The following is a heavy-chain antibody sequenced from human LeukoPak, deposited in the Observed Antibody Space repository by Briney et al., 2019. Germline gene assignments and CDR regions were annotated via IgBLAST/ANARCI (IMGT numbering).Heavy chain of an antibody. J-gene: IGHJ6*02. Sequence: SQTLSLTCAISGDSVSSNSAAWNWIGQSPSRGLEWLGRTYYRSKWYNDYAVPVKSRITINPDTSKNQFSLQLNSVTPEDTAVYYCARVSYYYYGMDVWGQGTTVTVSS. CDR3: ARVSYYYYGMDV. V-gene: IGHV6-1*01. CDR1: GDSVSSNSAA. CDR2: TYYRSKWYN.